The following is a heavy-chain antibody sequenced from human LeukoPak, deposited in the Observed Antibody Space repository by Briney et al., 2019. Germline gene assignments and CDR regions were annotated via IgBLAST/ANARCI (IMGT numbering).Heavy chain of an antibody. V-gene: IGHV4-4*09. J-gene: IGHJ4*02. CDR1: GGSISSYY. Sequence: KPSETLSLTCTVSGGSISSYYWSWIRQPPGKGLEWIGYIYTSGSTNYNPSLKSRVTISVDTSKNQFSLKLSSVTAADTAVYYCARAPPVLVTIFGVVTATYFDYWGQGTLVTVSS. CDR2: IYTSGST. D-gene: IGHD3-3*01. CDR3: ARAPPVLVTIFGVVTATYFDY.